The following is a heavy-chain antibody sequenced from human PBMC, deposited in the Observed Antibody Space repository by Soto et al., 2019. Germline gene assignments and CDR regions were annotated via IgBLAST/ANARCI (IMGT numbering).Heavy chain of an antibody. V-gene: IGHV5-51*01. CDR3: ARRGYYGSGNYGMDV. D-gene: IGHD3-10*01. J-gene: IGHJ6*02. CDR2: IYPGDSDT. Sequence: PGESLKISCNGSGYSFTIYWIGWVRQMPGKGLEWMGIIYPGDSDTRYSPSFQGQVTISADKSISTAYLQWSSLKASDTAMYYCARRGYYGSGNYGMDVWGQGTTVTVSS. CDR1: GYSFTIYW.